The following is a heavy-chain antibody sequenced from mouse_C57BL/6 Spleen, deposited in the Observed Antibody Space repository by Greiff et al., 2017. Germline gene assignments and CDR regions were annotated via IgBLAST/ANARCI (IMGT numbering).Heavy chain of an antibody. CDR3: ARLDYYGSSIFDY. Sequence: VHVKQSGPELVKPGASVKISCKASGYSFTGYYMNWVKQSPEKSLEWIGEINPSTGGTTYNQKFKAKATLTVDKSSSTAYMQLKSLTSEDSAVYYCARLDYYGSSIFDYWGQGTTLTVSS. CDR2: INPSTGGT. CDR1: GYSFTGYY. D-gene: IGHD1-1*01. J-gene: IGHJ2*01. V-gene: IGHV1-42*01.